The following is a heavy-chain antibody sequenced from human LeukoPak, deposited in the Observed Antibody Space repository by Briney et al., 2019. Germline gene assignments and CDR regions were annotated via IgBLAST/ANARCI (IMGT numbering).Heavy chain of an antibody. V-gene: IGHV4-59*08. CDR1: GGSISSYY. D-gene: IGHD1-26*01. CDR3: ARARVGATRNWFDP. CDR2: IFYSGST. Sequence: SETLSLTCTVSGGSISSYYWSWIRQPPGKGLEWIGYIFYSGSTNYNPSLKSRVTISVDTSKNQFSLKLSSVTAADTAVYYCARARVGATRNWFDPWGQGTLVTVSS. J-gene: IGHJ5*02.